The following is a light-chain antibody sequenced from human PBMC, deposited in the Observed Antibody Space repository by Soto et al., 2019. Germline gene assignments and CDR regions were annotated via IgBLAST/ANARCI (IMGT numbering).Light chain of an antibody. CDR3: QQRHMWPIT. CDR2: GAY. Sequence: EVVLTQSPVTLSLSRGERATLSCRASQSFRGLLAWYQQKPGQAPRLLIYGAYNRATGIPPRFSGSGSGTDFTLTTSSLEPEDSAVYYCQQRHMWPITFGQGTRLEIK. J-gene: IGKJ5*01. V-gene: IGKV3-11*01. CDR1: QSFRGL.